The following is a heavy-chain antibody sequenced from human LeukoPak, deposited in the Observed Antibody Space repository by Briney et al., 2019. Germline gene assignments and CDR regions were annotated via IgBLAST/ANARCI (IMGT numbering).Heavy chain of an antibody. CDR2: IYYSGST. Sequence: PSETLSLTCTVSGGSISSYYWSWIRQPPGKGLEWIGYIYYSGSTNYNPSLKSRVTISVDTSKNQFSLKLSSMTAADTAVYYCARSGDGYNSAPTDFDYWGQGTLVTVS. CDR1: GGSISSYY. V-gene: IGHV4-59*01. CDR3: ARSGDGYNSAPTDFDY. J-gene: IGHJ4*02. D-gene: IGHD5-24*01.